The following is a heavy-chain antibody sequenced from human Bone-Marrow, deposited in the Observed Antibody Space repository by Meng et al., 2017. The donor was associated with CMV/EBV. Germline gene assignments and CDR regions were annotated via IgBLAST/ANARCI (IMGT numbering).Heavy chain of an antibody. CDR2: SSSSGGTT. CDR1: GFTFSNYV. CDR3: ARRLKNYDSWSGQEYHAMDV. J-gene: IGHJ6*02. Sequence: GGSLRLSCAASGFTFSNYVMNWVRQAPGKGPEWVSSSSSSGGTTYYSDSVKGRFTISRDNSKNTLYLQMSSLRAEDTATYYCARRLKNYDSWSGQEYHAMDVWGQGTTVTVSS. V-gene: IGHV3-23*01. D-gene: IGHD3-3*01.